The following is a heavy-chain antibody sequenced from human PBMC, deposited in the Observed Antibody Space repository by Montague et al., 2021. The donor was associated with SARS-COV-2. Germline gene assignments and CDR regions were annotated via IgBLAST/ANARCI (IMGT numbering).Heavy chain of an antibody. CDR3: ARERTVPGPRGIYFDD. D-gene: IGHD3-16*01. CDR2: TYYRSKWYT. V-gene: IGHV6-1*01. Sequence: CAISGDSVSSNSAAWNWIRQSPSGGLEWPGRTYYRSKWYTDYAPSVKTRITITPDTSNNQFSLHLNSVTPGDTAVYYCARERTVPGPRGIYFDDWGQGTLVTVSS. J-gene: IGHJ4*02. CDR1: GDSVSSNSAA.